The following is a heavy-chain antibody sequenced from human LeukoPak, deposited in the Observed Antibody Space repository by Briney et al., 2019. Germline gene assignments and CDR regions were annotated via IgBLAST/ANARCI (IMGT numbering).Heavy chain of an antibody. D-gene: IGHD2-2*01. V-gene: IGHV3-21*01. J-gene: IGHJ6*02. CDR2: ISSSSSYI. CDR1: GFTFSSYS. CDR3: AALQYQLLSYGMDV. Sequence: PGGSLRLSCAASGFTFSSYSMNWVRQAPGKGLKWVSSISSSSSYIYYADSVKGRFTISRDNAKNSLYLQMNSLRAEDPAVYYCAALQYQLLSYGMDVWGQGTTVTVSS.